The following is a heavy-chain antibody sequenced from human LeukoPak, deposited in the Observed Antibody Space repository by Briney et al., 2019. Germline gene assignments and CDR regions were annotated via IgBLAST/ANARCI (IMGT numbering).Heavy chain of an antibody. V-gene: IGHV3-53*01. CDR1: GVTVSSNY. CDR3: ARGSSEFDY. J-gene: IGHJ4*02. D-gene: IGHD2-15*01. CDR2: IYTGGST. Sequence: GGSLRLSCAVSGVTVSSNYMSWARQAPGKGLEWVSAIYTGGSTHYADSVKGRFTISRDNAKNTLYLQMDSLRAEDTAVYYCARGSSEFDYWGQGTLVTVSS.